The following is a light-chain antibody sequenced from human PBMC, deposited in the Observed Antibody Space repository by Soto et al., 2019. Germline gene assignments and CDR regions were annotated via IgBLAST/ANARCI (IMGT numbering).Light chain of an antibody. CDR1: QGIANY. J-gene: IGKJ1*01. V-gene: IGKV1-27*01. CDR3: QKDSSAPWT. Sequence: DIQMTQSPSSLSASVGDRVTISCRASQGIANYLAWYQQKPGKVPELLIYAASTLHSGVPSRFSGSGSGTDFTLSISSLQPEDVASYYCQKDSSAPWTFGQETKVEIK. CDR2: AAS.